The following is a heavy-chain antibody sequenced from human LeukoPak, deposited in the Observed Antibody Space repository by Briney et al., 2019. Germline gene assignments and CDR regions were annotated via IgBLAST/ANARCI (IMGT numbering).Heavy chain of an antibody. Sequence: SQSLSLTRTVSCGSMSSYCWSCVRLPPGKWLEWIVYIFYSWSTNYIHSLKRRVTLSVDTSKNQFSLKLGSVTDADATVYYCERQPYMLGAYFFDYWGQGNLVT. V-gene: IGHV4-59*08. D-gene: IGHD1-26*01. CDR2: IFYSWST. J-gene: IGHJ4*02. CDR1: CGSMSSYC. CDR3: ERQPYMLGAYFFDY.